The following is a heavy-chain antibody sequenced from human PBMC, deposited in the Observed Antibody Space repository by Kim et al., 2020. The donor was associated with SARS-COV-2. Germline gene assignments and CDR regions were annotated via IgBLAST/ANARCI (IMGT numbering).Heavy chain of an antibody. D-gene: IGHD6-19*01. CDR2: IYYSGST. J-gene: IGHJ4*02. CDR1: GGSISSYY. CDR3: ARVISGWYGVDY. V-gene: IGHV4-59*01. Sequence: SETLSLTCTVSGGSISSYYWSWIRQPPGKGLEWIGYIYYSGSTNYNPSLKSRVTISVDTSKNQFSLKLSSVTAADTAVYYCARVISGWYGVDYWGQGTLVTVSS.